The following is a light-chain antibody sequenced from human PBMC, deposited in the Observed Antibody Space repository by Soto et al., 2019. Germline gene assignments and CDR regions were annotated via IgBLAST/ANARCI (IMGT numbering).Light chain of an antibody. V-gene: IGKV3-20*01. J-gene: IGKJ5*01. CDR2: GTS. CDR1: QSLSSSY. Sequence: EIVLTQSPGTLSLSPGERATLSCRTSQSLSSSYLAWYQQKPGQAPRLLIYGTSIRATGIPDRFSGSGSGTDFTLTITRLEPEDFAVYYCQQYKNWPLFGQGTRLEIK. CDR3: QQYKNWPL.